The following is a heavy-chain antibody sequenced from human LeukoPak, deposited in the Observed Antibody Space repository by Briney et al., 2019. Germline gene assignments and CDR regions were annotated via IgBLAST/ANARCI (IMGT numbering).Heavy chain of an antibody. J-gene: IGHJ4*02. CDR1: GFNFEDYT. Sequence: GGSLRLSCAASGFNFEDYTMHWVRQTPGKGLEWVSSISSSSSYIYYADSVKGRFTISRDNAKNSLYLQMNSLRAEDTAVYYCARDWYYSIDYWGQGTLVTVSS. CDR3: ARDWYYSIDY. V-gene: IGHV3-21*01. D-gene: IGHD3-10*01. CDR2: ISSSSSYI.